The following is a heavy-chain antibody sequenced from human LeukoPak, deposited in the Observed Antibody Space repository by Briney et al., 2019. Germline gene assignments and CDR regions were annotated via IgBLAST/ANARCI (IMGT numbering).Heavy chain of an antibody. J-gene: IGHJ4*02. CDR2: ISSSSSYI. V-gene: IGHV3-21*01. CDR1: GFTFSSYS. Sequence: GGSLRLSCAASGFTFSSYSMNWVRQAPGKGLEWVSSISSSSSYIYYADSVKGRFTISRDNAKNSLYLQMNSLRAEDTAVYYCARDAITVTTFPYFDYWGQGTLVTVSS. CDR3: ARDAITVTTFPYFDY. D-gene: IGHD4-17*01.